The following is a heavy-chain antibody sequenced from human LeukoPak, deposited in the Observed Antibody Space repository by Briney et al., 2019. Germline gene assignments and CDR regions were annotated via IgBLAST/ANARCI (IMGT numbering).Heavy chain of an antibody. D-gene: IGHD3-22*01. J-gene: IGHJ6*03. CDR3: ARHTYDSSGYYDYYYMDV. CDR2: INHSGST. V-gene: IGHV4-34*01. CDR1: GGSFSGYY. Sequence: PSETLSLTCAVYGGSFSGYYWSWIRQPPGKGLEWIGEINHSGSTNYNPSLKSRVTISVDTSKNQFSLKLSSVTAADTAVYYCARHTYDSSGYYDYYYMDVWGKGTTVTISS.